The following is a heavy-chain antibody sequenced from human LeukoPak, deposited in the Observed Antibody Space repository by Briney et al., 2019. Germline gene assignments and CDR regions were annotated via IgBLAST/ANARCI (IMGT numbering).Heavy chain of an antibody. D-gene: IGHD2-15*01. CDR2: ISAYNGNT. J-gene: IGHJ4*02. CDR1: GYTFTSYY. V-gene: IGHV1-18*04. Sequence: ASVKVSCKASGYTFTSYYMHWVRQAPGQGLEWMGWISAYNGNTNYAQKLQGRVTMTTDTSTSTAYMELRSLRSDDTAVYYCARDLGSVKDYWGQGTLVTVSS. CDR3: ARDLGSVKDY.